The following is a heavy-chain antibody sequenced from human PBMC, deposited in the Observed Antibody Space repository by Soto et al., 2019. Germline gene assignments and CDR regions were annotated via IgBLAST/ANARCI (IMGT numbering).Heavy chain of an antibody. J-gene: IGHJ5*02. D-gene: IGHD3-22*01. CDR3: AKISKIGTFDP. CDR1: GGSMGHYY. Sequence: PLEPLSLTTTVSGGSMGHYYWRWFRQPPGKGLEWIAYIYYSGSTSYNPSLKTRVTISVDTSQNQFSLKLNSVTAADTAMYYCAKISKIGTFDPWGQGTLVNVA. CDR2: IYYSGST. V-gene: IGHV4-59*01.